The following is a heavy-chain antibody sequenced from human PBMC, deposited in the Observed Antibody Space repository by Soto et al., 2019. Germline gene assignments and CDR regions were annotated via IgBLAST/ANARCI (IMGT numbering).Heavy chain of an antibody. CDR2: IRSKANSYAT. D-gene: IGHD5-18*01. Sequence: EVQLVESGGGLVQPGGSLKLSCAASGFTFSGSAMHWVRQASGKGLEGVGRIRSKANSYATAYAASVKGRFTISRDDSKNTAYLQMNSLKTEDTAVYYCTRLYVDTAMDTVYWGQGTLVTVSS. CDR3: TRLYVDTAMDTVY. J-gene: IGHJ4*02. V-gene: IGHV3-73*02. CDR1: GFTFSGSA.